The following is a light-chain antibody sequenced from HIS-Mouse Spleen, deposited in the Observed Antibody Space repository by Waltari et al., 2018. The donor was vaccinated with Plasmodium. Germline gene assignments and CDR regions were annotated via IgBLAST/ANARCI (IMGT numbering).Light chain of an antibody. CDR1: SSDVGSYTL. CDR2: EGS. J-gene: IGLJ3*02. CDR3: CSYAGSSTWV. V-gene: IGLV2-23*01. Sequence: QSALTQPASVSGSPGQSITISCPATSSDVGSYTLVSWHQQPPGKAPKLMIYEGSKRPSGVSNRFSGSKSGNTASLTISGLQAEDEADYYCCSYAGSSTWVFGGGTKLTVL.